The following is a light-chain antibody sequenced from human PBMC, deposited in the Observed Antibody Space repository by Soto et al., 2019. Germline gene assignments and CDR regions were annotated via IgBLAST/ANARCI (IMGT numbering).Light chain of an antibody. J-gene: IGKJ5*01. CDR1: QDITNY. CDR3: QQYEDIPPT. Sequence: DIQMTQSPSSLTASVGDSVTITCQASQDITNYLNWYQHKPGKAPKLLIYDASTLEPGVPSRFSGRGSGGDFTFTISSLQPEDTATYYCQQYEDIPPTFGHGTRLDIK. V-gene: IGKV1-33*01. CDR2: DAS.